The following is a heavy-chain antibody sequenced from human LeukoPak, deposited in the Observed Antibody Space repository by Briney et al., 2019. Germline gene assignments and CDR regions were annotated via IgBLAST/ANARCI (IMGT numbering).Heavy chain of an antibody. D-gene: IGHD3-3*01. V-gene: IGHV4-59*01. CDR1: GGSISSYY. J-gene: IGHJ6*03. CDR3: ARAIAIFGVVIWDHYYYMDV. Sequence: KPSETLSLTCTVSGGSISSYYWSWIRQPPGKGLEWIGYIYYSGSTNYNPSLKGRVTISVDTSKNQFSLKLSSVTAADTAVYYCARAIAIFGVVIWDHYYYMDVWGKGTTVTVSS. CDR2: IYYSGST.